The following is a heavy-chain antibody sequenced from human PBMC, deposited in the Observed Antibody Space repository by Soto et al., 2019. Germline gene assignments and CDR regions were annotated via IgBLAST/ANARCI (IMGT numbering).Heavy chain of an antibody. CDR2: IYYSGST. J-gene: IGHJ4*02. Sequence: QVQLQGSGPGLVKPSQTLSLTCTVSGGSISSGGYYWSWIRQHPGKGLEWIGYIYYSGSTYYNPSLKSRVTISVDTSKNQYSLQMSSVTAADTAVYYWARVDYGDYRYFDYWGQGTLVTVSS. D-gene: IGHD4-17*01. V-gene: IGHV4-31*03. CDR3: ARVDYGDYRYFDY. CDR1: GGSISSGGYY.